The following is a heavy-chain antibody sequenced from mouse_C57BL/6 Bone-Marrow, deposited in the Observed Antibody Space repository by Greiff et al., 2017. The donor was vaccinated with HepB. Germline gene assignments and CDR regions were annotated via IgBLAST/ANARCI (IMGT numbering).Heavy chain of an antibody. J-gene: IGHJ1*03. V-gene: IGHV1-69*01. CDR1: GYTFTSYW. CDR3: ARSYTTVVARYWYFYV. CDR2: IDPSDSYT. Sequence: QVQLQQPGAELVMPGASVKLSCKASGYTFTSYWMHWVKQRPGQGLEWIGEIDPSDSYTNYNQKFKGKSTLTVDKSSSTAYMQLSSLTSEDSAVYYCARSYTTVVARYWYFYVWGTGTTVTVSS. D-gene: IGHD1-1*01.